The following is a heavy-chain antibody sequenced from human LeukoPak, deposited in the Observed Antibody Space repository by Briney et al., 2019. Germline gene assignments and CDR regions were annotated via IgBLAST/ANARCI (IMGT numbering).Heavy chain of an antibody. CDR2: MNPNSGNT. Sequence: GASVNVSCKASGYTFTSYDINWVRQATGQGLEWMGGMNPNSGNTGYAQKFQGRVTITRNTSISTAYMELSSLRSEDTAVYYCARNYRPYYYYYMDVWGKGTTVTVSS. D-gene: IGHD1-7*01. CDR3: ARNYRPYYYYYMDV. CDR1: GYTFTSYD. V-gene: IGHV1-8*03. J-gene: IGHJ6*03.